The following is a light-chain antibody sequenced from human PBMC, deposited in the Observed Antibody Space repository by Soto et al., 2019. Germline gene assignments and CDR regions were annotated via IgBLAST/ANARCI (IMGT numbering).Light chain of an antibody. Sequence: QSVLTQPPSVSGAPGQRVTISCTGNSSNIGAGYDVHWYQQLPGTAPKFLIYGNSNRPSGVPDRFSGSKSGTSASLAITGLQTEDEADYYCQSYDSSLSGYVFGTGTKLTVL. V-gene: IGLV1-40*01. CDR2: GNS. CDR3: QSYDSSLSGYV. J-gene: IGLJ1*01. CDR1: SSNIGAGYD.